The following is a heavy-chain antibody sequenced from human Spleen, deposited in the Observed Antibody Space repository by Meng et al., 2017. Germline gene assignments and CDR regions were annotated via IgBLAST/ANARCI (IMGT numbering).Heavy chain of an antibody. Sequence: ASVKVSCKASGYTFTSYGISWVRQAPGQGLEWMGWISAYNGNTNYAQKLQGRVIMTTDTSTSTAYMELRSLRSDDTAVYYCARARIYYGSGTNAFDIWGQGTMVTVSS. CDR3: ARARIYYGSGTNAFDI. V-gene: IGHV1-18*01. D-gene: IGHD3-10*01. CDR2: ISAYNGNT. CDR1: GYTFTSYG. J-gene: IGHJ3*02.